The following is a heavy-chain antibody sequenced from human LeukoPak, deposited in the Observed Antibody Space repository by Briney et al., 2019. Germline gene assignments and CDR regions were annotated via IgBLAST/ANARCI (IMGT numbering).Heavy chain of an antibody. V-gene: IGHV3-48*03. D-gene: IGHD1-26*01. Sequence: GGSLRLSCAACGFTFSSYEMKWLRQAPGKELAWVSYISSIRSTIYYADSLKGRFTISRDNAKNSLYLQMNSLRAEDTAVYYCARRAVGATGSFDYWGQGTLVTVSS. CDR3: ARRAVGATGSFDY. J-gene: IGHJ4*02. CDR1: GFTFSSYE. CDR2: ISSIRSTI.